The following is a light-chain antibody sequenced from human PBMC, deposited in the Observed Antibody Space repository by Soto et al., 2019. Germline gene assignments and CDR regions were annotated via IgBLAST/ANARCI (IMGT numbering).Light chain of an antibody. Sequence: QSALTQPASVSGSPGQSITISCTGTSSDVGGYNYVSWYQQHPGKAPKLMIYEVSNRPSGVSNRFSGSKSGNTASLTISGLQAEDEAEYYCSSYTSSSLPVSGGGTKLTVL. CDR2: EVS. J-gene: IGLJ2*01. CDR1: SSDVGGYNY. V-gene: IGLV2-14*01. CDR3: SSYTSSSLPV.